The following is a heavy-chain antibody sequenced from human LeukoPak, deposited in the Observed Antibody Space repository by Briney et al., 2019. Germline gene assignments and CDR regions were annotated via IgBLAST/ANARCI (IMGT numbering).Heavy chain of an antibody. CDR3: ARHSEGSISVDY. J-gene: IGHJ4*02. CDR1: GGSISSNY. V-gene: IGHV4-59*08. D-gene: IGHD6-13*01. CDR2: IYYTGST. Sequence: SETLSLTCTVSGGSISSNYWSWIRQPPGKGLEWIGYIYYTGSTYYNPSLKSRVTISVDTSKNQFSLKLSSVTAADTAVYYCARHSEGSISVDYWGQGTLVTVSS.